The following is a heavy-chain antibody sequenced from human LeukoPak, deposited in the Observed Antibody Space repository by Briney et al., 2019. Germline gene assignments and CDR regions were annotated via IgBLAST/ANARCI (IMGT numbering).Heavy chain of an antibody. V-gene: IGHV4-34*01. CDR1: GGSFSGYY. CDR2: INHSGST. J-gene: IGHJ4*02. CDR3: ARHGYDILTGYPYYFDY. Sequence: SETLSLTCAVYGGSFSGYYWSWIRQPPGKGLEWFGEINHSGSTNYNPSLKSRVTISVDTSKNQFSLKLSSVTAADTAVYYCARHGYDILTGYPYYFDYWGQGTLVTVSS. D-gene: IGHD3-9*01.